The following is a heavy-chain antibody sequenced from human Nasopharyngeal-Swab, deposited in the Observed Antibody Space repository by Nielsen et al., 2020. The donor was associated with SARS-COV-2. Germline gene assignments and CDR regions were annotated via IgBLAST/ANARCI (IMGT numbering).Heavy chain of an antibody. Sequence: GESLKISCAASGFTVSSNYMSWVRQAPGKGLEWVSVIYSGGSTYYADSVKGRFTISRGNSKNTLYLQMNSLRAEDTAVYYCVKGPPAVIHYFDYWGQGTLVTVSS. CDR2: IYSGGST. D-gene: IGHD2-21*01. CDR3: VKGPPAVIHYFDY. CDR1: GFTVSSNY. J-gene: IGHJ4*02. V-gene: IGHV3-53*01.